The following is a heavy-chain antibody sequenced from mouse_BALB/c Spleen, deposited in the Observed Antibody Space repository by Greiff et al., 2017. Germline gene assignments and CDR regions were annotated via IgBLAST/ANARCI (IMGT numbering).Heavy chain of an antibody. V-gene: IGHV5-4*02. Sequence: EVKLVESGGGLVKPGGSLKLSCAASGFTFSDYYMYWVRQTPEKRLEWVATISDGGSYTYYPDSVKGRFTISRDNAKNNLYLQMSSLKSEDTAMYYCARGGYGNYDYAMDYWGQGTSVTVSS. D-gene: IGHD2-10*02. CDR1: GFTFSDYY. CDR3: ARGGYGNYDYAMDY. CDR2: ISDGGSYT. J-gene: IGHJ4*01.